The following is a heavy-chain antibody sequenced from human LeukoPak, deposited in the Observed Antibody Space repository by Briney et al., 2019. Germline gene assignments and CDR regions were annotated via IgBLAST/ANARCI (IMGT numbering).Heavy chain of an antibody. CDR3: VKVAKYYYGSETYYFFEH. CDR2: INQDGTEE. D-gene: IGHD3-10*01. Sequence: PGGSLRLSCAASGFTFSNFWMSWVRHAPGKGLEWVANINQDGTEEYYVDSVKGRFTISRDNAKNSLYLQMNSLRVEDTAIYYCVKVAKYYYGSETYYFFEHWGQGTPVTASS. V-gene: IGHV3-7*01. CDR1: GFTFSNFW. J-gene: IGHJ4*02.